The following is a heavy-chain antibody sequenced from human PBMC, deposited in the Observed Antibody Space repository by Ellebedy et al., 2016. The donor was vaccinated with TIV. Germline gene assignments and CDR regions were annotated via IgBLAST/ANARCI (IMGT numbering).Heavy chain of an antibody. V-gene: IGHV3-30*01. D-gene: IGHD3-10*01. CDR3: ARPRSSGSGSFGSFDY. J-gene: IGHJ4*02. Sequence: PGGSLRLSCAASGFSFSTYTMHWVRQTPGEGPEWVAVISYDGTSQYYADSVKGRLTISRDNSDNTLFLHMNSLRVDDSAAYYCARPRSSGSGSFGSFDYWGQGALVTVSS. CDR2: ISYDGTSQ. CDR1: GFSFSTYT.